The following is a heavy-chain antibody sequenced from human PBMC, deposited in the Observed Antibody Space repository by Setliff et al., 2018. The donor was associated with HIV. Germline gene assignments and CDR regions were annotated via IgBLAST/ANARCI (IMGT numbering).Heavy chain of an antibody. CDR1: GFSLSTSGMC. V-gene: IGHV2-70*11. Sequence: SGPTLVNPTQTLTLTCTFSGFSLSTSGMCVSWIRQPPGKALEWLARIDWDDDKYYSTSLKTRLTISKDTSKNQVVLRMTNMDPVDTATYFCARTTIAVAATEAFDIWGQGTMVTVSS. CDR2: IDWDDDK. J-gene: IGHJ3*02. CDR3: ARTTIAVAATEAFDI. D-gene: IGHD6-19*01.